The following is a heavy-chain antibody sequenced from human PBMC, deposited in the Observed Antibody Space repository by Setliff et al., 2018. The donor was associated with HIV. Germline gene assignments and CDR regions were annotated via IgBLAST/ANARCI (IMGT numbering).Heavy chain of an antibody. CDR1: GNTFTGYY. CDR2: INPNSGGT. Sequence: ASVKVSCKACGNTFTGYYINWVRQAPGQGLEWMGWINPNSGGTNYVQKFQGRVTMTRDTSISTAYMDLRSLRSDDTAVYYCAKCSEMLGTPATSSGYYCGWFDPWGQGTLVTVSS. V-gene: IGHV1-2*02. J-gene: IGHJ5*02. D-gene: IGHD3-22*01. CDR3: AKCSEMLGTPATSSGYYCGWFDP.